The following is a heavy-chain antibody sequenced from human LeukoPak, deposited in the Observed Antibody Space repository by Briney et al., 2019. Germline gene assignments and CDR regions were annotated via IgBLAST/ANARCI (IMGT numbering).Heavy chain of an antibody. D-gene: IGHD3-3*01. J-gene: IGHJ3*02. Sequence: GGSLRLSCAASGFTSSSYSMNWVRQAPGKGLEWVSSISSSSSYIYYADSVKGRFTISRDNAKNSLYLQMNSLRAEDTAVYYCARREWSHAFDIWGQGTMVTVSS. CDR3: ARREWSHAFDI. CDR2: ISSSSSYI. V-gene: IGHV3-21*01. CDR1: GFTSSSYS.